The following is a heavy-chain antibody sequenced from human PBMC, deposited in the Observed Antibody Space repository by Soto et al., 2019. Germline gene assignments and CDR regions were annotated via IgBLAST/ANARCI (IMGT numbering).Heavy chain of an antibody. J-gene: IGHJ4*02. D-gene: IGHD3-10*01. CDR1: GGSFSGYY. CDR3: ARGRGHFDY. V-gene: IGHV4-34*01. Sequence: SETLSLTCAVYGGSFSGYYWSWIRQPPGKGLEWIGEINHSGSTNYNPSLKSRVTISVDTSKNQFSLKLSSVTAADTAVYYCARGRGHFDYWGQGALVTVSS. CDR2: INHSGST.